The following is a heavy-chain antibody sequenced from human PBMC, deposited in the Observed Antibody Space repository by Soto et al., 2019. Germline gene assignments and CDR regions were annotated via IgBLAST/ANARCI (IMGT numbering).Heavy chain of an antibody. D-gene: IGHD1-26*01. J-gene: IGHJ6*03. CDR1: GFTFSGSA. CDR3: TRRDIVGATTYHYYMDV. V-gene: IGHV3-73*01. Sequence: EGSLRLSCAASGFTFSGSAMHWVRQASGKGLEWVGRIRSKANSYATAYAASVKGRFTISRDDSKNTAYLQMNSLKTEDTAVYYCTRRDIVGATTYHYYMDVWGKGTTVTVSS. CDR2: IRSKANSYAT.